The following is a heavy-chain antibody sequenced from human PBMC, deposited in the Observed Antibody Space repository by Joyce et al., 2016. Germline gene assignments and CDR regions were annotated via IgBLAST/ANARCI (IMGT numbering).Heavy chain of an antibody. V-gene: IGHV4-59*01. CDR3: ARGTPVGGVASYFDS. CDR1: GGSMTNYY. D-gene: IGHD6-19*01. Sequence: QVQLQESGPGLVKPSETLSLTCTVSGGSMTNYYCSWIRQLPGKEMEWIEYMYSDGTVNYNPFLKSRVTMWADTSKNQCSLRLASVTAADTAVYYCARGTPVGGVASYFDSWGQGTLVTVSS. CDR2: MYSDGTV. J-gene: IGHJ4*02.